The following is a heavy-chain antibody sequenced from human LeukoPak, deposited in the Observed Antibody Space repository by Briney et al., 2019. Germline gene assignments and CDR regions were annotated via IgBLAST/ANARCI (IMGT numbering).Heavy chain of an antibody. CDR3: GGEKTWNYSSYYLYS. D-gene: IGHD1-7*01. V-gene: IGHV3-53*01. J-gene: IGHJ1*01. CDR1: GFTVSSNY. CDR2: IYSGGSR. Sequence: GGSLRLSCAASGFTVSSNYMSWVRQAPGKGLEWVSRIYSGGSRDYAVSVKRRFTISRDNYKNTLVLQMPSLRAADTAVYYCGGEKTWNYSSYYLYSWGKGNGVTVSS.